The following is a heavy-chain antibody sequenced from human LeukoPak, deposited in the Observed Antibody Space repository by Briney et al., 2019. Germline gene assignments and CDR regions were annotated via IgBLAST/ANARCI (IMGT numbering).Heavy chain of an antibody. CDR2: IYYSGST. D-gene: IGHD6-13*01. V-gene: IGHV4-31*03. CDR1: GGSISSGGYY. Sequence: PSETLSLTCTVSGGSISSGGYYWSWIRQHPGKGLEWIGYIYYSGSTYYNSSLKSRVTISVDTSKNQFSLKLSSVTAADTAVYYCARGRYSSSWYFDYWGQGTLVTVSS. CDR3: ARGRYSSSWYFDY. J-gene: IGHJ4*02.